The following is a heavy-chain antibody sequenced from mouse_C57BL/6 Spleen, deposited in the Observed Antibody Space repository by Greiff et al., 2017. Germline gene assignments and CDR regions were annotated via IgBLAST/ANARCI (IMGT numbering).Heavy chain of an antibody. CDR2: IWGVGST. CDR1: GFSLTSYG. V-gene: IGHV2-6*01. J-gene: IGHJ4*01. Sequence: VHLVESGPGLVAPSQSLSITCTVSGFSLTSYGVDWVRQSPGKGLEWLGVIWGVGSTNYNSALKSRLSISKDNSKSQVFLKMNSLQTDDTAMYYCASGPSRAMDYWGQGTSVTVSS. CDR3: ASGPSRAMDY.